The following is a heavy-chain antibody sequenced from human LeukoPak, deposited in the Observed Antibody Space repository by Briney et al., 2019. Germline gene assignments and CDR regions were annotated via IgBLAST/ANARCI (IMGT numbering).Heavy chain of an antibody. CDR3: VRGNGEDDAFDI. V-gene: IGHV4-39*07. Sequence: SETLSLTCTVSGGSISSSSYYRGWIRQPPEKGLEWIGSIYYSGSTYYNPSLKSRVTISVDTSKNQFYLKLSSVTAADTAVYYCVRGNGEDDAFDIWGQGTMVTVSS. J-gene: IGHJ3*02. CDR2: IYYSGST. CDR1: GGSISSSSYY. D-gene: IGHD2-8*01.